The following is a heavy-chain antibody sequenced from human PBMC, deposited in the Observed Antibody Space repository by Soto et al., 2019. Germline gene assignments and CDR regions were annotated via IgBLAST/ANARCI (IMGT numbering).Heavy chain of an antibody. CDR2: ISYDGSNK. V-gene: IGHV3-30*18. D-gene: IGHD3-22*01. CDR3: AKVSHYYDSSPPFDY. CDR1: GFTFSSYG. Sequence: GGSLRLSCAASGFTFSSYGMHWVRQAPGKGLEWVAVISYDGSNKYYADSVKGRFTISRDNSKNTLYLQMNSLRAEDTAVYYCAKVSHYYDSSPPFDYWGQGTLVTVSS. J-gene: IGHJ4*02.